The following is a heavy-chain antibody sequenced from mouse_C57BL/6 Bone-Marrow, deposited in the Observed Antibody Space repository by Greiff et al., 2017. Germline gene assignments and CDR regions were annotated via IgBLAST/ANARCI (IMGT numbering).Heavy chain of an antibody. D-gene: IGHD2-4*01. CDR2: IDPSDSYT. Sequence: QVQLQQPGAELVLPGASVTLSCKASGYTFTSYWMHWVKQRPGQGLEWIGEIDPSDSYTNYNQKFKGKSTLTVDKSSSTAYMQLSSLTSEDSVVYYCARLGYDSSWFAYWGQGTLVTVSA. V-gene: IGHV1-69*01. CDR1: GYTFTSYW. CDR3: ARLGYDSSWFAY. J-gene: IGHJ3*01.